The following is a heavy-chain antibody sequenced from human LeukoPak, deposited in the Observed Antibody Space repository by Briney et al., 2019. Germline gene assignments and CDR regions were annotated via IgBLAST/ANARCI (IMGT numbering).Heavy chain of an antibody. J-gene: IGHJ3*02. CDR1: GGSISTYY. D-gene: IGHD3-16*01. CDR3: ARDNMMTDAFDI. Sequence: SETLSLTCTVSGGSISTYYWSWIRQPPGKGLEWIGYIYYSGSTNYNPSLKSRVTISVDTSKNQFSLKVTSVTAADTAVYYCARDNMMTDAFDIWGQGTMVTVSS. V-gene: IGHV4-59*12. CDR2: IYYSGST.